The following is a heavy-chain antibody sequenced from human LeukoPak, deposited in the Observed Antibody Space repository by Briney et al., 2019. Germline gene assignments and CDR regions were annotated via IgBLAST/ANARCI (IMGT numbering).Heavy chain of an antibody. D-gene: IGHD2-2*01. Sequence: PSETLSLTCTVSGGSISSSSYYWGWIRQPPGKGLEWIGSIYYNGSTYDNPSLKSRVTTSVDTSKSQFSLKLNSVTAADTAVYYCARHEVVPTVYDAFDMWGQGTMVTVSS. CDR2: IYYNGST. CDR3: ARHEVVPTVYDAFDM. J-gene: IGHJ3*02. CDR1: GGSISSSSYY. V-gene: IGHV4-39*01.